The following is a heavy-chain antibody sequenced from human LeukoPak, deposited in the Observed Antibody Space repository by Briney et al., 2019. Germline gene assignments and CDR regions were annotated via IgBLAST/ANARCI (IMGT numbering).Heavy chain of an antibody. V-gene: IGHV3-21*01. CDR3: AREVSEGFDF. CDR1: GFTFSSYS. CDR2: FGTRSTSV. Sequence: GGSLRLSCAASGFTFSSYSMNWVRQAPGKGLEWVSSFGTRSTSVYHAGSVKGRFAISRDNAKNSLYLQMNSLRAEDTALYYCAREVSEGFDFWGQGTLVTVSA. J-gene: IGHJ4*02. D-gene: IGHD3-22*01.